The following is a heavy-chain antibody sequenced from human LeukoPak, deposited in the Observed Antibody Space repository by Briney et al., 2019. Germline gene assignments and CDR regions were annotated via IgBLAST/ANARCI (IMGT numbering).Heavy chain of an antibody. CDR3: TRRGVATTGTHY. V-gene: IGHV3-49*04. Sequence: GGSLRLSCTGSGFTFGDYTMSWVRQAPGKGLEWVGFIRRKAYDGTIEYAASVKGRFTISRDDSKSIAYLQMNSLKTEDTAVYYCTRRGVATTGTHYWGQGTLVTVSS. CDR1: GFTFGDYT. D-gene: IGHD6-13*01. J-gene: IGHJ4*02. CDR2: IRRKAYDGTI.